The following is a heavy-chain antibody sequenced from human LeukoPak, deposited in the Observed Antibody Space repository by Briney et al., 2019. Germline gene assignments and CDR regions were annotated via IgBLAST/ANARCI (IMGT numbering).Heavy chain of an antibody. Sequence: SETLSLTYTVSGGSVRGGSYYWSWIRQPPGKGLEWIGYIYYSGSTNYNPSLKSRVTISVDTSKNQVSLKLSSVTAADTAVYYCARDYDFWSGINNWGQGTLVTVSS. CDR1: GGSVRGGSYY. V-gene: IGHV4-61*01. J-gene: IGHJ4*02. CDR2: IYYSGST. CDR3: ARDYDFWSGINN. D-gene: IGHD3-3*01.